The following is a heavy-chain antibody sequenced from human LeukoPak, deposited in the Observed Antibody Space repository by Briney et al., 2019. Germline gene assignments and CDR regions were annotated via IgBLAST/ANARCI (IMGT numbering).Heavy chain of an antibody. D-gene: IGHD3-22*01. CDR3: ARDSGDSSGYYYSAFDI. CDR1: GFTFSSYS. Sequence: GGSLRLSCAASGFTFSSYSMSWVRQAPGKGLEWVANIKQDGSEKYYVDSVKGRFTISRDNAKNSLYLQMNSLRAEDTAVYYCARDSGDSSGYYYSAFDIWGQGTMVTVSS. V-gene: IGHV3-7*01. J-gene: IGHJ3*02. CDR2: IKQDGSEK.